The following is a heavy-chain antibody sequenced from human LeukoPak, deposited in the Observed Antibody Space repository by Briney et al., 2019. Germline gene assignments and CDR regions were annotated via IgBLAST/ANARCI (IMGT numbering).Heavy chain of an antibody. J-gene: IGHJ4*02. CDR3: AKRTSGSSWYSSDY. CDR1: GFTFXSXX. CDR2: MSGEXTST. D-gene: IGHD6-13*01. V-gene: IGHV3-23*01. Sequence: GGSLRLSCAASGFTFXSXXXXXVXXXPGXXLXWXSTMSGEXTSTYYADSVKGRFTISRDNSKNTLYLQMNSLRAEDTAVYYCAKRTSGSSWYSSDYWGQGTLVTVSS.